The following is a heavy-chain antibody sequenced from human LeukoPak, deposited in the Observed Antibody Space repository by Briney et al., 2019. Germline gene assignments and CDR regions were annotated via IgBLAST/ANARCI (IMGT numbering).Heavy chain of an antibody. CDR2: INPNSGGT. J-gene: IGHJ4*02. CDR1: GYTFTGYY. Sequence: ASVKVSFKASGYTFTGYYMHWVRQAPGQGLEWMGWINPNSGGTNYAQKFQGRVTMTRDTSISTAYMELSRLRSDDTAVYYCAREEDGYNEPFDYWGRGTLVTVSS. V-gene: IGHV1-2*02. CDR3: AREEDGYNEPFDY. D-gene: IGHD5-24*01.